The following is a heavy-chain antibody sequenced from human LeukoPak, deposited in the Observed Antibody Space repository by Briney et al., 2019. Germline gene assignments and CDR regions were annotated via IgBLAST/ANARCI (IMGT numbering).Heavy chain of an antibody. J-gene: IGHJ6*03. Sequence: WETLSLTCTLWVGSLSIYHWRWIRQPAGKGLEWIVRLYSSGSTNYNTSLKSRVTMSVNTSKNHFSLKLSSVTAADTAVYYCAKDPGGYSYGWRYYYMDVWGKGTTVTIS. CDR1: VGSLSIYH. V-gene: IGHV4-4*07. D-gene: IGHD5-18*01. CDR2: LYSSGST. CDR3: AKDPGGYSYGWRYYYMDV.